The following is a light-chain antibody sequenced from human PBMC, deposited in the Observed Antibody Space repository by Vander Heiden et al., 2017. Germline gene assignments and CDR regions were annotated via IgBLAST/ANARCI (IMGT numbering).Light chain of an antibody. CDR2: DVS. CDR3: CSYAGSYTAL. V-gene: IGLV2-11*01. Sequence: QSALTQPRSVSGSPGQSVTISCTGTSSDVGGYNYVSWYQQHPGKVPKRIIYDVSQRPSGVPDRFSGSKSGNTASLTISGLQAEDEADYYCCSYAGSYTALFGGGTKLTVL. CDR1: SSDVGGYNY. J-gene: IGLJ2*01.